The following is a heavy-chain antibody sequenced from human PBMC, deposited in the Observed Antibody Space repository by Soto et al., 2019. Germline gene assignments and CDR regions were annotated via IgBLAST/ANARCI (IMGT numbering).Heavy chain of an antibody. V-gene: IGHV1-69*06. Sequence: SVKVSCKASGGTFSSYAISWVRQAPGQGLEWMGGIIPIFGTANYAQKFQGRVTITADKSTSTAYMELSSLRSEDTAVYYCAREEAVAGYYYYGMDVWGQGTTVTVSS. D-gene: IGHD6-19*01. CDR3: AREEAVAGYYYYGMDV. J-gene: IGHJ6*02. CDR2: IIPIFGTA. CDR1: GGTFSSYA.